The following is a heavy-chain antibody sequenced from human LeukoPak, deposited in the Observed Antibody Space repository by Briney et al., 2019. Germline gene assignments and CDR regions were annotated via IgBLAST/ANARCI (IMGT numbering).Heavy chain of an antibody. J-gene: IGHJ4*02. Sequence: ASVKVSCKASGYTFTSYDINWVRQATGQGLEWMGWMNPNSGNTGYAQKFQGRVTMTRNTSISTAYMELSNLRSEDTAVYYCARVYVLLWFGELFSYYFDYWGQGTLVTVSS. CDR3: ARVYVLLWFGELFSYYFDY. CDR2: MNPNSGNT. CDR1: GYTFTSYD. D-gene: IGHD3-10*01. V-gene: IGHV1-8*01.